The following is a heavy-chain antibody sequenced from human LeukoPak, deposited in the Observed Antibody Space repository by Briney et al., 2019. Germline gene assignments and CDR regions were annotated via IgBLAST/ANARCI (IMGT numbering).Heavy chain of an antibody. Sequence: GGSLRPSCAASGFTFSTYAVNWVRQAPGKGLEWVSTIGGSGGSTYYADSVKGRFTISRDNSKNTLYLQMGSLRAEDTAVYYCAKDRGRYYDSSGYYWGYYFDSWGQGILVTVST. CDR1: GFTFSTYA. CDR3: AKDRGRYYDSSGYYWGYYFDS. J-gene: IGHJ4*02. V-gene: IGHV3-23*01. CDR2: IGGSGGST. D-gene: IGHD3-22*01.